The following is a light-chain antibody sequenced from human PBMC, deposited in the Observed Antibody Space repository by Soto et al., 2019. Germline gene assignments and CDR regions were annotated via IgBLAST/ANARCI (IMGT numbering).Light chain of an antibody. V-gene: IGKV3-20*01. Sequence: ENVLTQSPGTLSLSPGEKKTISCRASQVTNRYLSWYQQRPGQAPRLLIYGASSRATGIPDGFSGSGSGTDFTLTISRLEPEDFAVYYCQQYSTSPISFGQGTHWRL. CDR3: QQYSTSPIS. CDR1: QVTNRY. J-gene: IGKJ5*01. CDR2: GAS.